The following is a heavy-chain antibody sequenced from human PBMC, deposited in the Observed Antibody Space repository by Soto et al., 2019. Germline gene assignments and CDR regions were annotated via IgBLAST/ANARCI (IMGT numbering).Heavy chain of an antibody. CDR1: GFTFSSYW. V-gene: IGHV3-74*01. Sequence: GGSLRLSCAASGFTFSSYWMHWVRQTPGKGLVWVSRIDIAGSTTTYADSVKGRFTISRDNAKNTLYLQMNSLRAEDTAVYYCARDQTVAGPTTFDYCGQGALVTVSS. J-gene: IGHJ4*02. CDR2: IDIAGSTT. D-gene: IGHD6-19*01. CDR3: ARDQTVAGPTTFDY.